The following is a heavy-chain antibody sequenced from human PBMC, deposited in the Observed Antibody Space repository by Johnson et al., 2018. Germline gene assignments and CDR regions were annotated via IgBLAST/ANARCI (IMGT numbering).Heavy chain of an antibody. CDR3: ARALYAMMVFDI. D-gene: IGHD2-2*02. J-gene: IGHJ3*02. CDR2: IYYGGRT. V-gene: IGHV4-59*01. CDR1: GGSINHYY. Sequence: QVQLQESGPGLVKPSETLSLSCTVSGGSINHYYWSWIRQPPGKGLEWIGYIYYGGRTDYSPSLKSRVTISVDMSKSQFSLNLSSVTAADTAVYFCARALYAMMVFDIWGPGTMVTVSS.